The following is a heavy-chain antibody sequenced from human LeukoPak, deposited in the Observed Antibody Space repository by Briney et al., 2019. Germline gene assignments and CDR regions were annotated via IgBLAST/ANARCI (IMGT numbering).Heavy chain of an antibody. J-gene: IGHJ4*02. CDR3: ASNSGSYHYYFDY. V-gene: IGHV1-69*05. D-gene: IGHD1-26*01. CDR2: VIPIFGTA. Sequence: SVKVSCKASGGTFSSYAISWVRQAPGQGLEWMGGVIPIFGTANYAQKFQGRVTITTDESTSTAYMELSSLRSEDTAVYYCASNSGSYHYYFDYWGQGTLVTVSS. CDR1: GGTFSSYA.